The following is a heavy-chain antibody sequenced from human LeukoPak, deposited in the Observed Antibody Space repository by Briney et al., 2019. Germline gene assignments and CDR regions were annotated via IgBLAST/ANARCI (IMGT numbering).Heavy chain of an antibody. Sequence: SETLSLTCAVYGGSFSGYYWSWIRQPPGKGPEWIGEINHSGSTNYNPSLKSRVTMSVDTSKNQFSLKLSSVTAADTAVYYCARSGYDSSGYYYLRDFDIWGQGTMVTVSS. V-gene: IGHV4-34*01. CDR3: ARSGYDSSGYYYLRDFDI. CDR2: INHSGST. J-gene: IGHJ3*02. D-gene: IGHD3-22*01. CDR1: GGSFSGYY.